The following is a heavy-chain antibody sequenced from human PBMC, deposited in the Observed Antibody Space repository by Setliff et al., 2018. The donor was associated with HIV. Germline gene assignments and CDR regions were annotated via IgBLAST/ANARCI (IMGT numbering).Heavy chain of an antibody. D-gene: IGHD3-10*01. CDR1: GYSISSGYY. Sequence: NPSETLSLTCAVSGYSISSGYYWGWIRQPPGKGLEWIGSIYHSGSTYYNPSLKSRVTISVDTSKNQFSLKLSSVTAADTAVYYCARVEAKVRGATYGMDVWGQGTTVTVSS. V-gene: IGHV4-38-2*01. CDR3: ARVEAKVRGATYGMDV. J-gene: IGHJ6*02. CDR2: IYHSGST.